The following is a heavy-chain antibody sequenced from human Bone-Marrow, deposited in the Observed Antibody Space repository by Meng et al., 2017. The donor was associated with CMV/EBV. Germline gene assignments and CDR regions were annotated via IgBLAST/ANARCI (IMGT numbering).Heavy chain of an antibody. D-gene: IGHD1-1*01. CDR1: GFIFSNFV. J-gene: IGHJ6*01. Sequence: GESLKISCSASGFIFSNFVMTWVRQAPGKGLEWVSCISSSGGSTYYTDSVNGRFTISRANSKNTLYLDMSGLRGDDTAVYYCAKDSRWRHNNNWNGLDVWGQGTTVTVYS. CDR2: ISSSGGST. CDR3: AKDSRWRHNNNWNGLDV. V-gene: IGHV3-23*01.